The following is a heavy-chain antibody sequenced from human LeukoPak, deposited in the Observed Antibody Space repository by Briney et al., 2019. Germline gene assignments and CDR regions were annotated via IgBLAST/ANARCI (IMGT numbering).Heavy chain of an antibody. J-gene: IGHJ4*02. CDR3: TREGGSTDAGF. Sequence: GGSLRLSCEASGFSFSASSMNWVRQAPGKGLEWVSSIFGDGPGLYYADSVKGRFTISRDNGKNSVYLEMNSLGDDDTAVYYCTREGGSTDAGFWGQGTLVTVSS. CDR1: GFSFSASS. V-gene: IGHV3-21*06. CDR2: IFGDGPGL. D-gene: IGHD5/OR15-5a*01.